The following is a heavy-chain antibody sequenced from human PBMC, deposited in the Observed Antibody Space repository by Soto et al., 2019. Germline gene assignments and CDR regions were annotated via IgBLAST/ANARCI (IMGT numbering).Heavy chain of an antibody. CDR3: ATGLSTRGYYMDA. Sequence: EVQLVESGGGLVQPGGSLILSCAASGFSFSIYWMHWVRQAPGKGLVWVSRIITYGSSTSYADSVKGRFTISRDNAKNTLYLQMNSLRAEDTAVYYCATGLSTRGYYMDAWGKGTTVTVSS. V-gene: IGHV3-74*01. J-gene: IGHJ6*03. CDR1: GFSFSIYW. D-gene: IGHD1-26*01. CDR2: IITYGSST.